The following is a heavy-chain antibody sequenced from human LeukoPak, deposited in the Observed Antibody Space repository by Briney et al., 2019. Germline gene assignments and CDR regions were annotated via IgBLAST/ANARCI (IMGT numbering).Heavy chain of an antibody. V-gene: IGHV3-30-3*01. Sequence: PGGSLRLSCAASGFTFSSYAMHWVRQAPGKGLEWVAVISYDGSKKYYADSVKGRFTISRDSSKNTLYLQMNSLRDDDTALYYCARPSTQNYYYYYGMDVWGQGTTVTVSS. J-gene: IGHJ6*02. CDR1: GFTFSSYA. CDR2: ISYDGSKK. CDR3: ARPSTQNYYYYYGMDV.